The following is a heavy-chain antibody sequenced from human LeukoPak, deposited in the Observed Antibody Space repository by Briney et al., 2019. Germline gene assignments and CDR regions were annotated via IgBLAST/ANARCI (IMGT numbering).Heavy chain of an antibody. Sequence: SETLSLTCAVYGGSFSDYRWSWIRQPPGKGLEWIGEINHSGSTNYNPSLKSRVTISVDTSKNQFSLKLSSVTAADTAVYYCARHYYDSSGYYTRYYFDYWGQGTLVTVSS. J-gene: IGHJ4*02. D-gene: IGHD3-22*01. CDR1: GGSFSDYR. V-gene: IGHV4-34*01. CDR2: INHSGST. CDR3: ARHYYDSSGYYTRYYFDY.